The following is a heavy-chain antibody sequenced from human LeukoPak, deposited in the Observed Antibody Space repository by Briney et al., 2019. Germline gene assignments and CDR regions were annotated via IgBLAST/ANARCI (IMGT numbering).Heavy chain of an antibody. D-gene: IGHD3-10*01. V-gene: IGHV3-30*01. J-gene: IGHJ5*01. Sequence: PGGSLRLSCAASGFIFTDYAVHWVRQTPGKGLERVALIFSDGSEAYYADSVKGRFTISRDNSKNTLYVQMTSLRPEDTAVYYCARGGNIMNRGVLSPDWFFDSWGQGTLVIVSS. CDR2: IFSDGSEA. CDR1: GFIFTDYA. CDR3: ARGGNIMNRGVLSPDWFFDS.